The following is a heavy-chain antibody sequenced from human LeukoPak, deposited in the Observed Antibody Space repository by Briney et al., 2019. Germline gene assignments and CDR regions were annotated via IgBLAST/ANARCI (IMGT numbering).Heavy chain of an antibody. CDR2: INHSGST. CDR3: ARGRSPDY. V-gene: IGHV4-34*01. CDR1: GGSLSGYY. D-gene: IGHD5-24*01. Sequence: NASETLSLTCAVYGGSLSGYYWSWIRQPPGKGLEWIGEINHSGSTNYNPSLKSRVTISVDTSKNQFSLKLSSVTAADTAVYYCARGRSPDYWGQGTLVTVSS. J-gene: IGHJ4*02.